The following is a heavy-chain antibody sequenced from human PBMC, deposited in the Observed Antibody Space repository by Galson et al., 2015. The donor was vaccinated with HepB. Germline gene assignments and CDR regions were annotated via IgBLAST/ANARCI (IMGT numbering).Heavy chain of an antibody. CDR1: GYTFTGYY. J-gene: IGHJ4*02. CDR2: INPNSGGT. CDR3: ARALTRSLNWNHRGFPY. Sequence: SVKVSCKASGYTFTGYYMHWVRQAPGQGLEWMGWINPNSGGTNYAQKFQGRVTMTRDTSISTAYMELSRLRSDDTAVYYCARALTRSLNWNHRGFPYWGQGTLVTVSS. V-gene: IGHV1-2*02. D-gene: IGHD1-14*01.